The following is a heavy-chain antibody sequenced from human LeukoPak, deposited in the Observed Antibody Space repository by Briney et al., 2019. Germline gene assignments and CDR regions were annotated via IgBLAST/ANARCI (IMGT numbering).Heavy chain of an antibody. Sequence: PSETLSLTCTVSRGSISSYYWSWIRQPPGKGLEWIGYIYYSGTTNYNPSLKSRVTISVDTSKNQFSLKLSSVTAADTAVYYCARLPTDSSSDHYWGQGTLVTVSS. CDR1: RGSISSYY. CDR3: ARLPTDSSSDHY. V-gene: IGHV4-59*08. J-gene: IGHJ4*02. D-gene: IGHD6-6*01. CDR2: IYYSGTT.